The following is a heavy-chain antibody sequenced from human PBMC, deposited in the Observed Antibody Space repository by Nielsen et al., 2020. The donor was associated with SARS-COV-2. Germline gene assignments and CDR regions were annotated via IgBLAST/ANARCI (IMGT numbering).Heavy chain of an antibody. CDR3: ARDGAVTMRVVGEIQGYWFFDF. Sequence: SETLSLTCAVSGGSISSSNWWSWVRQPPGKGLEWIGEIYHSGSTNYNPSLKSRVTISVDKSKNQFSLKLSSVTAADTAVYYCARDGAVTMRVVGEIQGYWFFDFWGRGTLVTVSS. V-gene: IGHV4-4*02. CDR1: GGSISSSNW. D-gene: IGHD3-22*01. J-gene: IGHJ2*01. CDR2: IYHSGST.